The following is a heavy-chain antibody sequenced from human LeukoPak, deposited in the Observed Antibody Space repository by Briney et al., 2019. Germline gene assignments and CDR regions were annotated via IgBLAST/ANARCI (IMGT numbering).Heavy chain of an antibody. CDR3: ARDRRDYYGSGSYYWDY. J-gene: IGHJ4*02. Sequence: RGSLRLSCAASGFTFSDYYMSWIRQAPGKGLEWVSYISSSSSYTNYADSVKGRFTISRDNAKNSLYLQMNSLRAEDTAVYYCARDRRDYYGSGSYYWDYWGQGTLVTVSS. D-gene: IGHD3-10*01. V-gene: IGHV3-11*06. CDR2: ISSSSSYT. CDR1: GFTFSDYY.